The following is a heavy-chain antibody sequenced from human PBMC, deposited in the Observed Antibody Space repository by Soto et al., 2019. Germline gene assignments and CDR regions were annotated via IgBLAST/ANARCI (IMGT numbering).Heavy chain of an antibody. D-gene: IGHD3-10*01. Sequence: HPGGSLRLSCAASGFTFSSYSMNWVRQAPGKGLEWVSYISSSSSTIYYADSVKGRFTISRDNAKNSLYLQMNSLRDEDTAVYYCARDFSIGELLSFGVPGFDYWGQGTLVTVSS. J-gene: IGHJ4*02. CDR2: ISSSSSTI. CDR3: ARDFSIGELLSFGVPGFDY. V-gene: IGHV3-48*02. CDR1: GFTFSSYS.